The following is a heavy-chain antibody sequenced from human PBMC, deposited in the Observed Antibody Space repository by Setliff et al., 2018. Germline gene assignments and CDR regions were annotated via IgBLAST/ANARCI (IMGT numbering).Heavy chain of an antibody. CDR3: ARDMGPFIAVAGKYYFDY. D-gene: IGHD6-19*01. CDR2: ISARTGLT. J-gene: IGHJ4*02. Sequence: PGGSLRLSCGASGFTFSSYTMTWVRQAPGEGLEWVSGISARTGLTYYADSVKGRFTMSRDISKNTVYLHMNSLRAEDTAVYYCARDMGPFIAVAGKYYFDYWGQGTLVTVSS. CDR1: GFTFSSYT. V-gene: IGHV3-23*01.